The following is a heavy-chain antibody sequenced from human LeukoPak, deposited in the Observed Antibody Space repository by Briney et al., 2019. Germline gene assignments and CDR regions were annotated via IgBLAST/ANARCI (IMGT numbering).Heavy chain of an antibody. CDR3: ARDSPVLRFLEWLEVDAFDI. D-gene: IGHD3-3*01. Sequence: GGSLRLSCAASRFTFSSYSMNWVRQAPGKGLEWVSSISSSGSYIYYADSVKGRFTISRDNAKNSLYLQMNSLRAEDTAVYYCARDSPVLRFLEWLEVDAFDIWGQGTMVTVSS. CDR1: RFTFSSYS. J-gene: IGHJ3*02. CDR2: ISSSGSYI. V-gene: IGHV3-21*01.